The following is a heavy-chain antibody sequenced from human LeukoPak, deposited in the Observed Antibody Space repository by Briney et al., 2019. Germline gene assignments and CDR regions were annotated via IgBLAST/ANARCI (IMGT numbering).Heavy chain of an antibody. D-gene: IGHD3-16*02. Sequence: GGSLRLSCAASGFTFSSYSMNWVRQAPGKGLEWVSSISSSGSYIYYADSVKGRFTISRDNAKNSLYLQMNNLRAEDTALYYCARGPLPRDYYHYMDVWGKGTTVTISS. CDR2: ISSSGSYI. V-gene: IGHV3-21*01. CDR1: GFTFSSYS. CDR3: ARGPLPRDYYHYMDV. J-gene: IGHJ6*03.